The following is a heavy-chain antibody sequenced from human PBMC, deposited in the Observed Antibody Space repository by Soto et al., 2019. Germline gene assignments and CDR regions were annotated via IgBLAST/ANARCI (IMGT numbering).Heavy chain of an antibody. Sequence: QVQLVQSGAEVKKPGASVKVSCKASGYTFTRNAIHWVRQAPGQRLEWIGKIDAGNGNTKYSQKFQDRVTITRDTSASAAYMELRTLRSEDTSIYYCARSKTDYSRFDFWGQGTLVTVSS. J-gene: IGHJ4*02. CDR3: ARSKTDYSRFDF. D-gene: IGHD3-9*01. CDR1: GYTFTRNA. V-gene: IGHV1-3*01. CDR2: IDAGNGNT.